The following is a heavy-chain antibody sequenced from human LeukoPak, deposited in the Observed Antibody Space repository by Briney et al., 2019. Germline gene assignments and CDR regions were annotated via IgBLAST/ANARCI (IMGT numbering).Heavy chain of an antibody. J-gene: IGHJ4*02. V-gene: IGHV4-39*07. CDR1: GGSISSSSYY. Sequence: SETLSLTCTVSGGSISSSSYYWGWIRQPPGKGLEWIGSIYYSGSTYYNPSLKCRVTISVDTSKNQFSLKLSSVTAADTAVYYCARHPDWGVYGSGSYVDYWGQGTLVTVSS. CDR3: ARHPDWGVYGSGSYVDY. CDR2: IYYSGST. D-gene: IGHD3-10*01.